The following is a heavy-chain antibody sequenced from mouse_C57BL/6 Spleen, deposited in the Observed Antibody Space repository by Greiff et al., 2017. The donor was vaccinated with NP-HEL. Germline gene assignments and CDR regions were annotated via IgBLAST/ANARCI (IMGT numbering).Heavy chain of an antibody. CDR3: ARNYYGSSPLFDY. V-gene: IGHV5-17*01. D-gene: IGHD1-1*01. Sequence: EVQLVESGGGLVKPGGSLKLSCAASGFTFSDYGMHWVRQAPEKGLEWVAYISSGSSTIYYADTVKGRFTISRDNDKNTLFLQMTSLRSEDTAMYYCARNYYGSSPLFDYWGQGTTLTVSS. CDR1: GFTFSDYG. CDR2: ISSGSSTI. J-gene: IGHJ2*01.